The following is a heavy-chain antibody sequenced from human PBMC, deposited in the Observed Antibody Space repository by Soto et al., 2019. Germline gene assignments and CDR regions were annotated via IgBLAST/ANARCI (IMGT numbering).Heavy chain of an antibody. CDR3: ARSDFGEFTFKF. D-gene: IGHD3-10*01. CDR1: GGSIISGDYY. J-gene: IGHJ4*01. Sequence: SETLSLTCTVSGGSIISGDYYWILIRQPPGKGLEWIGNIYYSGSTYYNPSLKSRVTISIDTSKNQFSLHLRSVTASDTAVYYCARSDFGEFTFKFWGQGTLVTVS. V-gene: IGHV4-39*01. CDR2: IYYSGST.